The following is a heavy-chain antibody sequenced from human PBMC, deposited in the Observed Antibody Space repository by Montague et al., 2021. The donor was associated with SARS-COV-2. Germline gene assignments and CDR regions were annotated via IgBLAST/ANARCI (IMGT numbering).Heavy chain of an antibody. CDR1: GGSISSGDYY. CDR3: AKGPLVGGYDPDGMDV. J-gene: IGHJ6*02. V-gene: IGHV4-39*07. D-gene: IGHD5-12*01. CDR2: IYYSGST. Sequence: SETLSLTCTVSGGSISSGDYYWGWIRQPPGKGLEWIGSIYYSGSTYCNPSLKSRVTISVDTSKNQFSLKLSSVTAADTAVYYCAKGPLVGGYDPDGMDVWGQGTTVTVSS.